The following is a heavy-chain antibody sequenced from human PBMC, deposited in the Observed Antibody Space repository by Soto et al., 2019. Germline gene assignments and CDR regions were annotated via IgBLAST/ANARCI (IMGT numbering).Heavy chain of an antibody. D-gene: IGHD2-15*01. V-gene: IGHV4-59*01. J-gene: IGHJ5*02. CDR2: IYYSGST. Sequence: SETLSLTCTVSGGSISSYYWSWIRQPPGKGLEWIGYIYYSGSTNYNPSLKSRVTISVDTSKNQFSLKLSSVTAADTAVYYCARVGCRGGSCRHGNLDPGGQGTLVTVS. CDR3: ARVGCRGGSCRHGNLDP. CDR1: GGSISSYY.